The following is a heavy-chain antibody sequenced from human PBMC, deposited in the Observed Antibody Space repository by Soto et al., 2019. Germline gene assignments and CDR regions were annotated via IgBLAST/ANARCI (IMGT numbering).Heavy chain of an antibody. J-gene: IGHJ6*02. V-gene: IGHV1-69*01. CDR2: IISIFGTA. CDR1: GGTFSSYA. Sequence: QVQLVQSGAEVKKPGSSVKVSCKASGGTFSSYAISWVRQAPGQGLEWMGGIISIFGTANYAQKFQGRVTITSDESTSTADMALRSLRSEYTAVDYCARDSHVTIVGVVYVDVWGQGTTVTVSS. D-gene: IGHD3-3*01. CDR3: ARDSHVTIVGVVYVDV.